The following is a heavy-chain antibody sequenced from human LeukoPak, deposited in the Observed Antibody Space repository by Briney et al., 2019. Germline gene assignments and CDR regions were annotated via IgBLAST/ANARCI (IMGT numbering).Heavy chain of an antibody. CDR2: IYYSGST. J-gene: IGHJ3*02. CDR1: GGSISSYY. CDR3: ARADSGSSGLRYAFDI. Sequence: SETLSLTCTVSGGSISSYYWSWIRQPPGKGLEWIGYIYYSGSTNYNPSLKSRVTISVDTSKNQFSLKLSSVTAADTAVYYCARADSGSSGLRYAFDIWGQGTMVTVSS. D-gene: IGHD3-22*01. V-gene: IGHV4-59*01.